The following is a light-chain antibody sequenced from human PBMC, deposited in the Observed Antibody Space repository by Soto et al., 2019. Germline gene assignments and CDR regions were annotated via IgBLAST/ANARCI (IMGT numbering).Light chain of an antibody. V-gene: IGKV3-11*01. CDR1: QSVSSY. CDR3: QKYSSPCT. CDR2: DAS. Sequence: EIVLTQSPATVYLSTGERATLSCRASQSVSSYVAWYQQQPGQATRHLFYDASNRTTGIPAMCSGSACGTYFTLTSSILAEDDAAYYYCQKYSSPCTFGQGTKVDIK. J-gene: IGKJ1*01.